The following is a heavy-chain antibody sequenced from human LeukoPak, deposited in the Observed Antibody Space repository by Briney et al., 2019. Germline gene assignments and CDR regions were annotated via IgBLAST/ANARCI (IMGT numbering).Heavy chain of an antibody. J-gene: IGHJ3*02. CDR2: IYPGDSET. Sequence: GESLKISCKGSGYSFTSHWIGWVRQMPGKGLEWMGNIYPGDSETRCSPSFQGQVTISADKSISTAYLQWSSLKASDTAMYYCARRYYYDSSGYYLAHDAFDIWGQGTMVTVSS. CDR1: GYSFTSHW. D-gene: IGHD3-22*01. CDR3: ARRYYYDSSGYYLAHDAFDI. V-gene: IGHV5-51*01.